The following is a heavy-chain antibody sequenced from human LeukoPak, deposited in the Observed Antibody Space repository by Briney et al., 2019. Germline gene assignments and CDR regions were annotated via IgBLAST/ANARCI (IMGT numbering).Heavy chain of an antibody. CDR3: ARDVVSYGRYFDY. CDR2: IWYDGSNK. V-gene: IGHV3-33*01. CDR1: GFTFSSYG. J-gene: IGHJ4*02. Sequence: GGSLRLSCAASGFTFSSYGMHWVRQAPGKGLEWVAVIWYDGSNKYYADSVKGRFTTSRDNPKNTLYLQMNSLRAEDTAVYYCARDVVSYGRYFDYWGQGSLVTVSS. D-gene: IGHD5-18*01.